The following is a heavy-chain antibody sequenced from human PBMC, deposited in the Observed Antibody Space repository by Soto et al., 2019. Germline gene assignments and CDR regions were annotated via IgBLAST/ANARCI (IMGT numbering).Heavy chain of an antibody. V-gene: IGHV4-39*01. CDR2: IYYSGST. J-gene: IGHJ5*02. Sequence: HSETLSLTCTVSGGSISSSSYYWGWIRQPPGNGLEWIGSIYYSGSTYYNPSLKSRVTISVDTSKNRFSLKLSSVTAADTAVYYCARLVTGWFDPWGQGTLVTVSS. D-gene: IGHD2-15*01. CDR3: ARLVTGWFDP. CDR1: GGSISSSSYY.